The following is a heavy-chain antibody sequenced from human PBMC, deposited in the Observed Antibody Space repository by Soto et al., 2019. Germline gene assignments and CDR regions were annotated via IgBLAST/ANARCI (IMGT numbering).Heavy chain of an antibody. CDR2: TYYRSKWYN. Sequence: SQTLSLTCAISGDSVSSNSAAWNWIRQSPSRGLEWLGRTYYRSKWYNDYAVSVKSRITINPDTSKNQFSLQLNSVTPEDTAVYYCARERVFGVLPSALFRGNWFDPWGQGTLVTVSS. D-gene: IGHD3-10*01. CDR3: ARERVFGVLPSALFRGNWFDP. J-gene: IGHJ5*02. V-gene: IGHV6-1*01. CDR1: GDSVSSNSAA.